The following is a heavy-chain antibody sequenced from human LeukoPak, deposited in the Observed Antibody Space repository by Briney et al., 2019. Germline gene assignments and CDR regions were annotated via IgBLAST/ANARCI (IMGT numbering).Heavy chain of an antibody. V-gene: IGHV4-61*02. CDR2: IYTSGST. J-gene: IGHJ5*02. Sequence: SQTLSLTCTVPGGSISSGSYYWSWIRQPAGEGLEWIGRIYTSGSTNYNPSLKSRVTISVDTSKNQFSLKLSSVTAADTAVYYCARDLGYGYWFDPWGQGTLVTVSS. CDR1: GGSISSGSYY. D-gene: IGHD1-1*01. CDR3: ARDLGYGYWFDP.